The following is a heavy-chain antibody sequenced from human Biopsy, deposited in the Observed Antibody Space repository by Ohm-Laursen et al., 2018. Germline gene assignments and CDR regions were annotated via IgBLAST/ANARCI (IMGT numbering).Heavy chain of an antibody. V-gene: IGHV2-70*04. CDR1: GFSLTTSGVR. D-gene: IGHD7-27*01. CDR2: IDWGDEK. CDR3: AYGTYDTNWGSDAFDP. J-gene: IGHJ3*01. Sequence: PTQTLTLTCTFSGFSLTTSGVRVSWVRQPPGKALEWLARIDWGDEKFYKTSLKTRLTITKDTSKNQAVLTLTNVDPVDTATYYCAYGTYDTNWGSDAFDPWGQGTMVTVSS.